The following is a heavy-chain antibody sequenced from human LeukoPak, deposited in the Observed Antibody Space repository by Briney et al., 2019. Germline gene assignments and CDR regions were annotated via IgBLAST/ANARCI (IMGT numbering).Heavy chain of an antibody. CDR1: GGSISSGSYY. V-gene: IGHV4-39*01. D-gene: IGHD3/OR15-3a*01. Sequence: SETLSLTCTISGGSISSGSYYWSWIRQPAGKGLEWIGSIYYTGNTYYNASLKSRVTISIDTSKNQFSLKLTSVTAADTAVYYCAKQTGSGLFILPGGQGTLVTVSS. J-gene: IGHJ4*02. CDR2: IYYTGNT. CDR3: AKQTGSGLFILP.